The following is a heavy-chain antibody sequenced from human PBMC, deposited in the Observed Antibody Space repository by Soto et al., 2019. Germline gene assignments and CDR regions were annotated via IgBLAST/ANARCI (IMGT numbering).Heavy chain of an antibody. CDR1: GFTFSSYA. CDR2: ISGSGGST. D-gene: IGHD4-17*01. V-gene: IGHV3-23*01. Sequence: EVQLLESGGGLVQPGGSLRLSCAASGFTFSSYAMSWVRQAPGKGLEWVSAISGSGGSTYYADSVKGRFTISRDNSKNTLYLQMNSLRAEDTAVYYCAKVPATVTTYHYYYYMDVWGKGTTVTVSS. CDR3: AKVPATVTTYHYYYYMDV. J-gene: IGHJ6*03.